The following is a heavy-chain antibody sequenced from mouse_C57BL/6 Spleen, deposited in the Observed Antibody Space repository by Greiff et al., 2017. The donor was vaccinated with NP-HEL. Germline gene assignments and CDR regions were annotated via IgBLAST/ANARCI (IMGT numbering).Heavy chain of an antibody. CDR3: ARDRADYYGSSPYAMDY. CDR1: GFTFSSYA. V-gene: IGHV5-4*01. Sequence: EVQLVESGGGLVKPGGSLKLSCAASGFTFSSYAMSWVRQTPEKRLEWVATISDGGSYTYYPDNVKGRFTISRDNAKNNLYLQMSHLKSEDTAMYYCARDRADYYGSSPYAMDYWSQGTSVTVSS. CDR2: ISDGGSYT. J-gene: IGHJ4*01. D-gene: IGHD1-1*01.